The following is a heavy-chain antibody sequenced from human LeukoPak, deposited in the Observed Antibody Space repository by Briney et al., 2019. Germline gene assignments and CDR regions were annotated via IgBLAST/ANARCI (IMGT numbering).Heavy chain of an antibody. D-gene: IGHD5-18*01. CDR1: GFTFSSYG. CDR3: ARVPDTAMVLGWFDP. Sequence: PGGSLRLSCAASGFTFSSYGMYWVRQAPGKGLEWVSSISSSSSYIYYADSVKGRFTISRDNAKNSLYLQMNSLRAEDTAVYYCARVPDTAMVLGWFDPWGQGTLVTVSS. V-gene: IGHV3-21*01. CDR2: ISSSSSYI. J-gene: IGHJ5*02.